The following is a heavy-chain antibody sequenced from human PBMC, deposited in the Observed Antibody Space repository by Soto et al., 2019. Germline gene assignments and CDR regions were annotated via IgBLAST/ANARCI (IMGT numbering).Heavy chain of an antibody. CDR3: ARDGYCSGGSCYSVPVFDY. Sequence: QVQLVESGGGVVQPGRSLRLSCAASGFTFSSYGMHWVRQAPGKGLEWVAVIWYDGSNKYYADSVKGRFTISRDNSKNTLCLQMNSLRAEDTAVYYCARDGYCSGGSCYSVPVFDYWGQGTLVTVSS. CDR2: IWYDGSNK. V-gene: IGHV3-33*01. J-gene: IGHJ4*02. D-gene: IGHD2-15*01. CDR1: GFTFSSYG.